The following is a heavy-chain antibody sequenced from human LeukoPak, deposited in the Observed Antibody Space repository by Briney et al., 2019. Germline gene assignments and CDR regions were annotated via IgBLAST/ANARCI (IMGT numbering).Heavy chain of an antibody. Sequence: SEPLSLTCTVPGGSIRSSYWAWIPQSPGKGREWIGYFYYMGSTNYNPSLKSRVTISVDTSKNQFSLKLSSVTAADTAVYYCARGPHCTSTSCYYFDYWGQGTLVTVSS. V-gene: IGHV4-59*13. D-gene: IGHD2-2*01. J-gene: IGHJ4*02. CDR1: GGSIRSSY. CDR2: FYYMGST. CDR3: ARGPHCTSTSCYYFDY.